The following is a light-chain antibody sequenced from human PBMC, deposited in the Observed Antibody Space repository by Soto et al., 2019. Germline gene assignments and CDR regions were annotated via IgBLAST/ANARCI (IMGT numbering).Light chain of an antibody. J-gene: IGLJ1*01. Sequence: QSELTQPASVTGFPGEAITISCTGTSSGVGSYNLVSWYQQHPGKAPKLMIYEVSKRPSGVSNRFSGSKSGNTASLTISGLQAEDEADYYCCSYAGSSAPYVFGTGTKVTVL. V-gene: IGLV2-23*02. CDR3: CSYAGSSAPYV. CDR2: EVS. CDR1: SSGVGSYNL.